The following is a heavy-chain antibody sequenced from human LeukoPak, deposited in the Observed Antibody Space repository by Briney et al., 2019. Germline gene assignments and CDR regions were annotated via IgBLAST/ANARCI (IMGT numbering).Heavy chain of an antibody. V-gene: IGHV4-59*01. CDR2: IYYSGST. CDR1: GGSMTSYY. J-gene: IGHJ5*02. D-gene: IGHD3-10*01. Sequence: KPSETLSLTCTVSGGSMTSYYWSWIRQPPGKGLEWVGYIYYSGSTNYNPSLKSRVTISVDTSKNQFSLKLSSVTAADTAVYYCARGGVNYKIAGPWGQGALVTVSS. CDR3: ARGGVNYKIAGP.